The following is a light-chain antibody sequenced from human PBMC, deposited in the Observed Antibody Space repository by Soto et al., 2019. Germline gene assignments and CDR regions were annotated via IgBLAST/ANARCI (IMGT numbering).Light chain of an antibody. CDR1: SGDIAIYNF. CDR3: TSYTRSSTWV. Sequence: QSVLTQPASVSGSLGQSITISCTGTSGDIAIYNFVSWFQQHPGKAPKLMIFEVSHRPSGVSDRFSGSKSGNTASLTISGLLAEDEADYYCTSYTRSSTWVFGGGTKLTVL. CDR2: EVS. J-gene: IGLJ3*02. V-gene: IGLV2-14*01.